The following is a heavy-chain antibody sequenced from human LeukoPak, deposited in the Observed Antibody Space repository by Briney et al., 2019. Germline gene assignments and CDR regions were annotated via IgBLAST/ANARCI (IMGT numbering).Heavy chain of an antibody. CDR2: ISGRGDST. V-gene: IGHV3-23*01. Sequence: GGSLRLSCVASGFTFSNYAMNGLRQAPGKGLEWVAVISGRGDSTYFPDSVKGRLTISRDDSKNMVFLQMNSLRVEDTAIYYCAKSSTRDAPLGYFDYWGQGALVTVSS. CDR3: AKSSTRDAPLGYFDY. J-gene: IGHJ4*02. CDR1: GFTFSNYA.